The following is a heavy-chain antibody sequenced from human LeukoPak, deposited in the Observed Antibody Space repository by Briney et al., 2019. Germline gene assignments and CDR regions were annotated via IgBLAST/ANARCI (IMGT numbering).Heavy chain of an antibody. CDR1: GGSFSGYY. CDR2: IDHSGST. V-gene: IGHV4-34*01. D-gene: IGHD2-2*01. J-gene: IGHJ5*02. Sequence: SETLSLTCAVYGGSFSGYYWSWIRQPPGKGLEWIGDIDHSGSTNYNPSLKSRVTISVDTSKNQFSLKLSSVTAADTAVYYCERLFVSVVPAAMGEPYNWFDPWGQGTLATVSS. CDR3: ERLFVSVVPAAMGEPYNWFDP.